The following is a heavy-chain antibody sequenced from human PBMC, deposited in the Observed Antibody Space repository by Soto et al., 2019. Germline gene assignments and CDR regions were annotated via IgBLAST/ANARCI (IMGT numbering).Heavy chain of an antibody. J-gene: IGHJ3*02. D-gene: IGHD5-12*01. CDR1: GFTFSSYA. CDR2: ISYDGSNK. CDR3: ARDRSEWLDAFDI. Sequence: GGSLRLSCAASGFTFSSYAMHWVRQAPGKGLEWVAVISYDGSNKYYADSVKGRFTISRDNSKNTLYLQMNSLRAEDTAVYYCARDRSEWLDAFDIWGQGTMVTVS. V-gene: IGHV3-30-3*01.